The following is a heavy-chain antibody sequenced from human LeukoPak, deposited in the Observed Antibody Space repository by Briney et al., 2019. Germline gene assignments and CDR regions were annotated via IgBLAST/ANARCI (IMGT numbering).Heavy chain of an antibody. CDR1: GFTFSSYS. CDR2: INSDGSEK. J-gene: IGHJ4*02. Sequence: PGGSLRLSCAASGFTFSSYSMNWVRQSPGRGLEWVAHINSDGSEKNYVDSVKGRFTISRDNARNSQFLHMNSLRAEDTAVYYCASGGGWVFFNWGRGTLVTVSS. CDR3: ASGGGWVFFN. V-gene: IGHV3-7*01. D-gene: IGHD6-19*01.